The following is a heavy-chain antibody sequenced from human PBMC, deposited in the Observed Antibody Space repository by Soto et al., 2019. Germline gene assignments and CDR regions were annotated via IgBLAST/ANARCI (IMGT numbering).Heavy chain of an antibody. CDR3: ARVPPLWEKYNYYYYGMDV. CDR1: GGTFSSYA. D-gene: IGHD1-26*01. Sequence: QVQLVQSGAEVKKPGSSVKVSCKASGGTFSSYAISWVRQAPGQGLEWMGGIIPIFGTANYAQKFQGRVTITADESTSTAYMELSSLRAEDTAVYYCARVPPLWEKYNYYYYGMDVWGQGTTVTVSS. J-gene: IGHJ6*02. V-gene: IGHV1-69*01. CDR2: IIPIFGTA.